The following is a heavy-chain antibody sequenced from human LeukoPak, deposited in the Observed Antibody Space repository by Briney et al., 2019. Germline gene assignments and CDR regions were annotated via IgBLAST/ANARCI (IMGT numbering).Heavy chain of an antibody. CDR3: AREAVGVENYYYYYYMDV. Sequence: ASVKVSCKASGYTFTSYGISWVRQAPGQGLEWMGWISAYNGNTNYAQKLQGRVTMTTDTSTSTAYMELRSLRSDDTAVYYCAREAVGVENYYYYYYMDVWGKGTTVTVSS. D-gene: IGHD4-23*01. CDR2: ISAYNGNT. J-gene: IGHJ6*03. V-gene: IGHV1-18*01. CDR1: GYTFTSYG.